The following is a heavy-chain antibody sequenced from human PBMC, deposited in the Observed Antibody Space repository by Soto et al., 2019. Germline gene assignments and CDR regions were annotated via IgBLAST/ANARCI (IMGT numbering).Heavy chain of an antibody. CDR3: ARGDATKIIVTTYDGMDV. CDR2: IIPVFGTA. Sequence: QVQLVQSGAEVKKPGSSVKVSCKASGGTLSNYGVSWVRQAPGQGLEWLGGIIPVFGTANYAHKFQGRLTITAAESTSTVYMDVSSLRSEDTAVYYCARGDATKIIVTTYDGMDVWGQGTTVTVSS. J-gene: IGHJ6*02. V-gene: IGHV1-69*12. CDR1: GGTLSNYG. D-gene: IGHD4-17*01.